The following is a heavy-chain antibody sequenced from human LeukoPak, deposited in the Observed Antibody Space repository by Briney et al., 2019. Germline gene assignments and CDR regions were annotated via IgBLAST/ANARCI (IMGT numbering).Heavy chain of an antibody. Sequence: PGGSPRLSCAASGFTFSSYGMHWVRQAPGKGLEWVAVIWYDGSNKYYADSVKGRFTISRDNSKNTLYLQMNSLRAEDTAVYYCARVLLPLYGMDVWGQGTTVTVSS. D-gene: IGHD3-22*01. J-gene: IGHJ6*02. CDR3: ARVLLPLYGMDV. CDR2: IWYDGSNK. CDR1: GFTFSSYG. V-gene: IGHV3-33*01.